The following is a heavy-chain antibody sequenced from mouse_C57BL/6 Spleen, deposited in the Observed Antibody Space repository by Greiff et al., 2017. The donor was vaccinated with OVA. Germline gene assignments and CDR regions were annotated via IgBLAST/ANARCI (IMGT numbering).Heavy chain of an antibody. CDR1: GYNFTDYY. Sequence: EVQLQQSGAELVKPGASVKLSCTASGYNFTDYYMHWVKQRTGQGLEWIGKIDPGDGETKYAQKFQGKATITADTSSNTAYLQLSSLTSEDSAVYYCARSHEYYDYWGQGTTLTVSS. J-gene: IGHJ2*01. V-gene: IGHV14-2*01. CDR3: ARSHEYYDY. CDR2: IDPGDGET.